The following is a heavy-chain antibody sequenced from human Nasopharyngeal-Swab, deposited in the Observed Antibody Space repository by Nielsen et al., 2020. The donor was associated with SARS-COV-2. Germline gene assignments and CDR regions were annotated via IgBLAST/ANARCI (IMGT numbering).Heavy chain of an antibody. J-gene: IGHJ4*02. CDR2: IKSKTDGGTT. CDR1: GFTFSNYA. Sequence: GESLKISCAASGFTFSNYAMSWVRQAPGKGLEWVGRIKSKTDGGTTDYAAPVKGRFTISRDDSKNTLYLQMNSLKTEDTAVYYCTTDFMGLLSEGFDYWGQGTLVTVSS. V-gene: IGHV3-15*01. D-gene: IGHD4/OR15-4a*01. CDR3: TTDFMGLLSEGFDY.